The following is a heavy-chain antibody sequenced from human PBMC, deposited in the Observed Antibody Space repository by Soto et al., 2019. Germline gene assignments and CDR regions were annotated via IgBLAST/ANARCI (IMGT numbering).Heavy chain of an antibody. D-gene: IGHD2-21*01. CDR2: ITWNGTIT. V-gene: IGHV3-9*01. CDR3: AKGGPDAFCGGGRCYFES. J-gene: IGHJ4*02. CDR1: GFTFDDFA. Sequence: EVHLVDSGGGLAQPGRSLRLSCAASGFTFDDFAMHWVRRVPGKGLEWVSSITWNGTITGYADSVKGRFFISGDNAKHSLYLQMNSLRREDTALYYCAKGGPDAFCGGGRCYFESWAQGTHVTVSS.